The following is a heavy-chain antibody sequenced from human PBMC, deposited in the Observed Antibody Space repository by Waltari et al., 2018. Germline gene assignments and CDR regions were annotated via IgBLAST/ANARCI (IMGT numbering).Heavy chain of an antibody. CDR3: AKDPPRIWGSLYV. J-gene: IGHJ6*02. D-gene: IGHD3-16*01. CDR2: ISGSGGST. Sequence: EVQLLESGGGLVQPGGSLRLSCAASGFTFSSYAMSWVRQAPGKGLEWVSAISGSGGSTDYADSVKGRFTISRDNSKNTLYLQMNSRRAEDTAVYYCAKDPPRIWGSLYVWGQGTTVTVSS. V-gene: IGHV3-23*01. CDR1: GFTFSSYA.